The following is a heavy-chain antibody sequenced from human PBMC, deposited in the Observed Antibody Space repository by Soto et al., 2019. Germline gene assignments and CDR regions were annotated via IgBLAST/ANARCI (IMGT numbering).Heavy chain of an antibody. D-gene: IGHD6-13*01. CDR3: ARADYSSSWPVVDY. CDR2: IYYSGST. Sequence: QAQLQESGPGLVKPSQTLSLTCTVSGGSISSGGYYWSWIRQHPGKGLEWIGYIYYSGSTYYNPSLKSRVTISVDTSKNQFPRKLSSVTAADTAVYYCARADYSSSWPVVDYWGQGTLVTVSS. J-gene: IGHJ4*02. V-gene: IGHV4-31*03. CDR1: GGSISSGGYY.